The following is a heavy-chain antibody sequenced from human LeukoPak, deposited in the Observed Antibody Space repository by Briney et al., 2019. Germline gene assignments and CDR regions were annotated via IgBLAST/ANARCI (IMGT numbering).Heavy chain of an antibody. CDR2: ISAYNGNA. D-gene: IGHD6-13*01. CDR3: ARDSRTPSSSWDY. CDR1: GYTFTSYD. Sequence: ASVKVSCKASGYTFTSYDINWVRQAPGQGLEWMGWISAYNGNANYAQKLQGRVTMATDTSTSTAYMELRSLRSDDTAVYYCARDSRTPSSSWDYWGQGTLVTVSS. J-gene: IGHJ4*02. V-gene: IGHV1-18*04.